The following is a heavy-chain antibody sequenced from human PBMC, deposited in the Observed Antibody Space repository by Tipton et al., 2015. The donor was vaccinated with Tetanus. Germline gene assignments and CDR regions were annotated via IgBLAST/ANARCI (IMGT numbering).Heavy chain of an antibody. V-gene: IGHV4-30-4*01. J-gene: IGHJ5*02. CDR1: GDSINSGDYY. CDR3: ARYSIVATSNNWFDP. D-gene: IGHD5-12*01. CDR2: MYHSGQA. Sequence: LRLSCSVSGDSINSGDYYWSWIRQPPGKGLEWIGYMYHSGQAYYNSSLKSRVVILVDTSKNQFSLKLSSVTAADTAVYYCARYSIVATSNNWFDPWGQGTLVTVSS.